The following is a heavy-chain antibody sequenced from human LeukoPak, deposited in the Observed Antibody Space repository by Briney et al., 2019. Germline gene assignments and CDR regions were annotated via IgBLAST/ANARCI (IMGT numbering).Heavy chain of an antibody. CDR2: INPSSGGT. CDR3: ARGRAKWASDAFDI. Sequence: ASVKVSCKASGFTFTDYYIHWVRQAPGQGLEWMGWINPSSGGTNYAQKFQGRVTMTRDSSISTSYMELSRLTSADTAVYHCARGRAKWASDAFDIWGQGTMVTVSS. CDR1: GFTFTDYY. V-gene: IGHV1-2*02. J-gene: IGHJ3*02. D-gene: IGHD1-26*01.